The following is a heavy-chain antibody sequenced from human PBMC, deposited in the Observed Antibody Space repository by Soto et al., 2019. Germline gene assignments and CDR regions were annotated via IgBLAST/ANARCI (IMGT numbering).Heavy chain of an antibody. V-gene: IGHV2-5*01. CDR3: AYRVGSRGSFDY. D-gene: IGHD6-25*01. J-gene: IGHJ4*02. CDR2: IYWNDDK. Sequence: QITLKESGPTLVKPTQTLTLTCTFSGFSLTTSGVSVGWIRQPPGKALEWVAFIYWNDDKRYSPSLKSRLTIPKDNSKKQVALTMTNMDPVDTATYYCAYRVGSRGSFDYWGPGTLVTVSS. CDR1: GFSLTTSGVS.